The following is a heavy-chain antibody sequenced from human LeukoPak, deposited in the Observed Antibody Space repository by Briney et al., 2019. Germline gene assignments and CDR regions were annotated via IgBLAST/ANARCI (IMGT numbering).Heavy chain of an antibody. CDR2: LRYDGINK. J-gene: IGHJ6*02. D-gene: IGHD6-19*01. Sequence: GVSLRLSCAASGFTFGSTGMHWVRLPPGKGLEGVALLRYDGINKYYADSVKGRFTISRDISKSTLYLEMNSLRAEDTAVYYCASGGGWLSSIWGQGTSVTVSS. CDR3: ASGGGWLSSI. V-gene: IGHV3-30*02. CDR1: GFTFGSTG.